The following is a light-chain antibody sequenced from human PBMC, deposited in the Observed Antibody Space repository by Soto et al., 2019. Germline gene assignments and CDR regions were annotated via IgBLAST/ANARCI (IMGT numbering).Light chain of an antibody. CDR3: EQHNNWPPVT. CDR1: QSVSSN. CDR2: GAS. J-gene: IGKJ2*01. V-gene: IGKV3-15*01. Sequence: EIVITQSPATLSVSPGERATLSCRASQSVSSNLAWYQQKPGQAPRHLIYGASTRATGIPARFSVSGSGTEFTPRISSRLSVDVAVYYCEQHNNWPPVTFGQGTKLEIK.